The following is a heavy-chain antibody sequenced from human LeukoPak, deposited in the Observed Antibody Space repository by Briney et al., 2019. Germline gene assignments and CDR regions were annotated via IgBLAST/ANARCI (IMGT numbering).Heavy chain of an antibody. CDR1: GASISTGGFY. D-gene: IGHD5-24*01. CDR2: IYYSGST. CDR3: ARIRREMATTSFDY. V-gene: IGHV4-31*03. J-gene: IGHJ4*02. Sequence: KTSETLSLTCTISGASISTGGFYWTWIRQHPGKGLEWIGYIYYSGSTYYNPSLKSRVTISVDTSKNQFSLKLSSVTAADTAVYYCARIRREMATTSFDYWGQGTLVTVSS.